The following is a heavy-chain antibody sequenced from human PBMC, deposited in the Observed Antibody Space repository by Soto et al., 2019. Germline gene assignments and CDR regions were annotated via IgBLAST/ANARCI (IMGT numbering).Heavy chain of an antibody. CDR2: IYYSGTT. V-gene: IGHV4-28*01. J-gene: IGHJ4*02. Sequence: SETLSLTCAVSGYSISSSNWWGRIRQPPGKGLEWIGYIYYSGTTYYNPSLKSRVTMSVDTSKNQFSLKLTSVTAVDTAVYYCARREIQGPIDYWGQGNLVTVSS. D-gene: IGHD1-26*01. CDR1: GYSISSSNW. CDR3: ARREIQGPIDY.